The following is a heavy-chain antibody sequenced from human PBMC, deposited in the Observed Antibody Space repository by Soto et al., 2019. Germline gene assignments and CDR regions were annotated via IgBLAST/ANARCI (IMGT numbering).Heavy chain of an antibody. CDR1: GGSFSSYA. V-gene: IGHV1-69*01. CDR2: IIPIFGTA. J-gene: IGHJ6*02. CDR3: ASCTVGGYSYGCYGMDV. D-gene: IGHD5-18*01. Sequence: QVQLVQSGAEVKKPGSSVKVSCKASGGSFSSYAISWVRQAPGQGLEWMGGIIPIFGTANYAQQFQGRVTITADESTSTAYMELSSLRSEDTAVYYCASCTVGGYSYGCYGMDVWGQGTTVTVSS.